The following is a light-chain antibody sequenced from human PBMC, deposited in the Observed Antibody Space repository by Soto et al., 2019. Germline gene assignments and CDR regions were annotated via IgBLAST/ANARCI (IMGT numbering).Light chain of an antibody. V-gene: IGLV2-14*01. Sequence: QSVLTQPASVSGSPGQSITISCTGTSSDVGDYNYVSWYQQHPGKAPKLMIYDVSIRPSGVSNRFSGSKSGNTASLTISGLQAEDEAVYYCSSYTSSSSYVFATGTKLTVL. CDR1: SSDVGDYNY. CDR2: DVS. CDR3: SSYTSSSSYV. J-gene: IGLJ1*01.